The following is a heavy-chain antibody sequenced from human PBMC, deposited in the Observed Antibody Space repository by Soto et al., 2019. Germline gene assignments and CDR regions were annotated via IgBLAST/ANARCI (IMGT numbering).Heavy chain of an antibody. V-gene: IGHV4-34*01. J-gene: IGHJ4*02. Sequence: SETLSLTCAVYGGSFSGYYWSWIRQPPGKGLEWIGEINHSGSTNYNPSLKSRVTISVDTSKNQFSLKLSSVTAADTAVYYCARDYPDPRWLLQNFDYWGQGTLVTVSS. D-gene: IGHD3-22*01. CDR2: INHSGST. CDR1: GGSFSGYY. CDR3: ARDYPDPRWLLQNFDY.